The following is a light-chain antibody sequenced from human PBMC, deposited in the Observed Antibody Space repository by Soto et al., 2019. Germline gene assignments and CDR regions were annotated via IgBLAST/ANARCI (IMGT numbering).Light chain of an antibody. CDR2: DVS. CDR1: SNDVGGYDY. J-gene: IGLJ3*02. V-gene: IGLV2-14*03. Sequence: QSVLTQPASVSGSPGQSITISCTGTSNDVGGYDYVSWYQQHPGKAPKLMIYDVSSRPSGVSNRFSASKSDNAASLTISGLQAEDEADYFCSSFTSSSTLVFGGGTKLTVL. CDR3: SSFTSSSTLV.